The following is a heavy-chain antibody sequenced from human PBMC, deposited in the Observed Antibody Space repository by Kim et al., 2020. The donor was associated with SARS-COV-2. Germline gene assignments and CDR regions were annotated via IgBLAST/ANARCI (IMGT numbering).Heavy chain of an antibody. V-gene: IGHV1-8*01. Sequence: ARKVQGRVTMARNTSKSTAYMELSSLRSEDTAVYYCARGGGYSSSPLGYWGQGTLVTVSS. CDR3: ARGGGYSSSPLGY. J-gene: IGHJ4*02. D-gene: IGHD6-13*01.